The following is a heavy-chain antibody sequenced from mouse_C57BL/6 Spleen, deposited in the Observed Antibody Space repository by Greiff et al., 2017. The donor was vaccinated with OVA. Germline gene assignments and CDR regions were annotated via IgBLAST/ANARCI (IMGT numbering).Heavy chain of an antibody. Sequence: VQLQQSGPELVKPGASVKISCKASGYAFSSSWMNWVKQRPGKGLEWIGRIYPGDGDTNYNGKFKGKATLTADKSSSTAYLQLSSLTSEDSAVYFCARDDSWYFDVWGTGTTVTVSS. CDR3: ARDDSWYFDV. V-gene: IGHV1-82*01. CDR2: IYPGDGDT. D-gene: IGHD2-4*01. J-gene: IGHJ1*03. CDR1: GYAFSSSW.